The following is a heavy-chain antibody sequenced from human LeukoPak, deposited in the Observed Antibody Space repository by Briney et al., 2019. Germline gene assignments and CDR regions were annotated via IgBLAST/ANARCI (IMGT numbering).Heavy chain of an antibody. Sequence: PGGSLRLSCAASGFTFSSHSMNWVRQAPGKGLEWVSYISSSSSTIYYADSVKGRFTISRDNAKNSLYLQMNSLRAEDTAVYYCANSYYDSSGYYEDFDYWGQGTLVTVSS. CDR2: ISSSSSTI. D-gene: IGHD3-22*01. CDR1: GFTFSSHS. CDR3: ANSYYDSSGYYEDFDY. V-gene: IGHV3-48*01. J-gene: IGHJ4*02.